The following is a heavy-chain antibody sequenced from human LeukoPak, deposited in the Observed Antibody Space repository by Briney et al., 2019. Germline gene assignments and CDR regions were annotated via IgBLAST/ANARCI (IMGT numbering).Heavy chain of an antibody. J-gene: IGHJ3*02. D-gene: IGHD3-9*01. CDR3: ASITISRGDAFDI. V-gene: IGHV4-30-2*01. CDR2: IYRSGST. Sequence: SSETLSLTCTVSGGSISSGGYYWSWIRQPPGKGLEWIGYIYRSGSTYYNPSLKSRVTISVDRSKNQFSLKLSSVTAADTAVYYCASITISRGDAFDIWGQGTMVTVSS. CDR1: GGSISSGGYY.